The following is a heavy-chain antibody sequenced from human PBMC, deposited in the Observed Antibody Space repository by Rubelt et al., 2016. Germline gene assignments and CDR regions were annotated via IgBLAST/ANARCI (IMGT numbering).Heavy chain of an antibody. CDR1: EFTVSSNY. CDR3: VRGGGDV. D-gene: IGHD3-16*01. CDR2: IYSGGST. J-gene: IGHJ6*02. Sequence: EVQLVESGGGSVQPGGSLRLSCAASEFTVSSNYMSWVRQAPGKGLEWVSIIYSGGSTYYAEAVKGRFTRCRANSKNILDLQMNSVRAEDTATYYWVRGGGDVWGQGTTVTVSS. V-gene: IGHV3-66*01.